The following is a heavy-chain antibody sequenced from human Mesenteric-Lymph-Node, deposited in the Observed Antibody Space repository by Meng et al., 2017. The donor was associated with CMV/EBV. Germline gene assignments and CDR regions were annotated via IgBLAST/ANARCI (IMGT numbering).Heavy chain of an antibody. CDR1: GFTFDDYA. CDR3: AKDRNPHYDFWSGYSGGFDY. J-gene: IGHJ4*02. Sequence: GGSLRLSCAASGFTFDDYAMHWVRQAPGKGLEWVSGISWNSGSIGYADSVKGRFTISRDNAKNSLYLQMNSLRAEDTALYYCAKDRNPHYDFWSGYSGGFDYWGQGTLVTVSS. D-gene: IGHD3-3*01. V-gene: IGHV3-9*01. CDR2: ISWNSGSI.